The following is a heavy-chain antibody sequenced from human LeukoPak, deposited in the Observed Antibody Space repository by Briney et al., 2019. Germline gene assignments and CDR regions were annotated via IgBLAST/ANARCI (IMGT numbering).Heavy chain of an antibody. D-gene: IGHD3-3*01. J-gene: IGHJ4*02. CDR1: GFTFSSYA. V-gene: IGHV3-30-3*01. CDR3: AREWSGYYSSLGY. Sequence: GGSLRLSCAASGFTFSSYAMHWVRQAPGKGLEWVAVISYDGSNKYYADSVKGRFTISRDNSKNTLYLQMNSLSAEDTAVYYCAREWSGYYSSLGYWGQGTLVTVSS. CDR2: ISYDGSNK.